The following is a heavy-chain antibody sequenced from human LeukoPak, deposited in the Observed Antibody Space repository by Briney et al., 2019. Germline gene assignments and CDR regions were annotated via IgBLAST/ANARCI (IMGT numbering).Heavy chain of an antibody. D-gene: IGHD3-10*01. CDR1: GFTFNIYA. Sequence: GGSLRLSCAGSGFTFNIYAMSWVRQAPGKGLEWVAVIPYDGNNKYYADSVNGRFTISRDNSKNTPYLQMGSLRPEDTAVYYCARGDGSGSWRIDYWGQGTLVIVSS. CDR3: ARGDGSGSWRIDY. V-gene: IGHV3-30-3*01. J-gene: IGHJ4*02. CDR2: IPYDGNNK.